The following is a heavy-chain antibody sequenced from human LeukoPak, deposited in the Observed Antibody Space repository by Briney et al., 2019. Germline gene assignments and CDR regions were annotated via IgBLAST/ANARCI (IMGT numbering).Heavy chain of an antibody. D-gene: IGHD2-2*02. J-gene: IGHJ4*02. CDR3: ARGTPRNQLLLYHFDY. CDR2: FNPNSGGT. CDR1: GYTFTGYY. V-gene: IGHV1-2*04. Sequence: ASVKVSCKASGYTFTGYYMHWVRQAPGQVLEWMGWFNPNSGGTNYAQKFQGWVTMTRDTSISTAYMELSRLRSDDTAVYYCARGTPRNQLLLYHFDYWGQGTLVTVSS.